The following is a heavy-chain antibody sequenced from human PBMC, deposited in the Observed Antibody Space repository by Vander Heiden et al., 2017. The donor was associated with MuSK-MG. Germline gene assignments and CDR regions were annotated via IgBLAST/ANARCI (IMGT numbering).Heavy chain of an antibody. Sequence: QVQLVQSGAEVKKPGASVKVSCEASGYSFTSHDINGVRQANGQGLGWMGWINPNNGNTGYVQQFQGRVTLTRNTSISTAYMEVSSLKSEDTAVYYCARGPDYGTYRGRYDYYYMDVWAKGTAVTVSS. D-gene: IGHD4-17*01. V-gene: IGHV1-8*01. CDR1: GYSFTSHD. J-gene: IGHJ6*03. CDR3: ARGPDYGTYRGRYDYYYMDV. CDR2: INPNNGNT.